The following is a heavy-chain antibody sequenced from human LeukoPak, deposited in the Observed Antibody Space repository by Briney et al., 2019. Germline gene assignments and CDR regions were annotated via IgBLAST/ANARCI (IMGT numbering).Heavy chain of an antibody. Sequence: GRSLRLSCAASGFTFSSYAMHWVRQAPGKGLEWVAVISYDGINKYYADSVKGRFTISRDNSKNTLYLQMNSLRAEDTAVYYCAREAGNYDYVWGSYRPIDYWGQGTLVTVSS. D-gene: IGHD3-16*02. J-gene: IGHJ4*02. CDR1: GFTFSSYA. CDR3: AREAGNYDYVWGSYRPIDY. CDR2: ISYDGINK. V-gene: IGHV3-30*04.